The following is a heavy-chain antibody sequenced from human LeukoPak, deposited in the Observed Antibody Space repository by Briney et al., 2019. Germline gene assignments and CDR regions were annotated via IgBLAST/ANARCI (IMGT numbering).Heavy chain of an antibody. D-gene: IGHD5-12*01. CDR1: GGTFSSYA. CDR2: IIPIFGTA. J-gene: IGHJ4*02. CDR3: ARGRLVWLRFGEPFDY. V-gene: IGHV1-69*05. Sequence: ASVKVSCKASGGTFSSYAISWVRQAPGQGLEWMGRIIPIFGTANYAQKFQGRVTITTDESTSTAYMELSSLRSEDTAVYYCARGRLVWLRFGEPFDYWGQGTLVTVSS.